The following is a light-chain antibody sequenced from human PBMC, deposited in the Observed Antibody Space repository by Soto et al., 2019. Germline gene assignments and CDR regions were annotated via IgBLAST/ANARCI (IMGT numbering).Light chain of an antibody. CDR1: QDIGIY. CDR3: QINVGAPRT. CDR2: TTS. V-gene: IGKV1-27*01. J-gene: IGKJ1*01. Sequence: DIQMTQSPSSLSASVGDRVTITCRASQDIGIYLAWYQQKSGRVPKLLIYTTSTLHSGVPSRFSGSGSGTEFTLTISSLQPEDVATYFCQINVGAPRTFGQGTKVEI.